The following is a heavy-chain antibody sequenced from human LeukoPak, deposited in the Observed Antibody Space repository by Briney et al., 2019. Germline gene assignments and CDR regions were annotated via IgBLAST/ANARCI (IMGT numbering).Heavy chain of an antibody. Sequence: EASVKVSCKASGYTFTSYGISWVRQAPGQGLEWMGWISAYNGNTNYAQKLQGRVTMTTDTSTSTAYMELRSLRSDDTAVYYCARDVATISYYYYGMDVWGQGTTVTVSS. D-gene: IGHD5-12*01. CDR2: ISAYNGNT. V-gene: IGHV1-18*01. J-gene: IGHJ6*02. CDR1: GYTFTSYG. CDR3: ARDVATISYYYYGMDV.